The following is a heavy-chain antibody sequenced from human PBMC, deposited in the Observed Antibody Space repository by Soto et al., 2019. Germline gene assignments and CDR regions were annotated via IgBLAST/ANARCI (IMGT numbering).Heavy chain of an antibody. V-gene: IGHV1-69*02. CDR2: IIPILGVA. D-gene: IGHD3-3*01. CDR1: GGTFSSYT. J-gene: IGHJ4*02. CDR3: ASRDFWSGYYTLDYFDD. Sequence: GASVKVSCKASGGTFSSYTISWVRQAPGQGLEWMGRIIPILGVANYAQKFQGRVTITADKSTSTAYMELSSLRSEDTAVYYCASRDFWSGYYTLDYFDDWGQGTLVTVSS.